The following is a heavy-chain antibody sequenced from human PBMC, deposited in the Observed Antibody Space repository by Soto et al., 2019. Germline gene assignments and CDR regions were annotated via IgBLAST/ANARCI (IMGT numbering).Heavy chain of an antibody. Sequence: QVQLVQSGAEVKKPGSSVKVSCKASGGTFSSYAISWVRQAPGQGLEWMGGIIPIFGTAHYAQKFQGRVTITEDKSTSTAYMELSSLRSEDTAVYYCASLPHDYGDPDFDYWGQGTLVTVSS. V-gene: IGHV1-69*06. CDR3: ASLPHDYGDPDFDY. D-gene: IGHD4-17*01. CDR1: GGTFSSYA. CDR2: IIPIFGTA. J-gene: IGHJ4*02.